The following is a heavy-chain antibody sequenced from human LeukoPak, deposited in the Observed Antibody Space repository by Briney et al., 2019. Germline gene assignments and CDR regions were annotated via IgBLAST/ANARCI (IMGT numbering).Heavy chain of an antibody. CDR2: IYTSGST. J-gene: IGHJ4*02. V-gene: IGHV4-4*07. Sequence: SETLSLTCTVSGGSISSYYWSWIRQPAGKGLEWIGRIYTSGSTNYIPSLKSRVTMSVDTSKNQFSLKLSSVTAADTAVYYCARDRDTAMAHYFDYWGQGTLVTVSS. CDR1: GGSISSYY. CDR3: ARDRDTAMAHYFDY. D-gene: IGHD5-18*01.